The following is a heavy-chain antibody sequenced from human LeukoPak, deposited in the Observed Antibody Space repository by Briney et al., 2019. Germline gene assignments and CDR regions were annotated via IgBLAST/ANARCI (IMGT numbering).Heavy chain of an antibody. Sequence: PSETLSLTCTVSGGSISSYYWSWIRQPPGKGLEWIGYIYYSGSTNYNPSLKSRVTISVDTPKNQFSLQLSSVTAADTAVYYCARQGAVTPRRTHYYAMDVWGPGTTVTVSS. V-gene: IGHV4-59*08. CDR1: GGSISSYY. J-gene: IGHJ6*02. CDR3: ARQGAVTPRRTHYYAMDV. CDR2: IYYSGST. D-gene: IGHD4-17*01.